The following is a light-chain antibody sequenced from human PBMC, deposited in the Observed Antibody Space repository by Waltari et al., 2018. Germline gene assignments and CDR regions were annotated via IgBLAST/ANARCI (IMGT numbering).Light chain of an antibody. J-gene: IGLJ2*01. V-gene: IGLV1-51*02. CDR3: GTWDNSLDAKL. CDR1: SSNIGTNF. CDR2: EDN. Sequence: QSVLTQPPSVSAAPGQKVTISCSGSSSNIGTNFVSWYQQLPGTAPKLLIYEDNKRPSTIPDRFSGSKSGTSATLGITGLQTGDEADYYCGTWDNSLDAKLFGGGTRLTGL.